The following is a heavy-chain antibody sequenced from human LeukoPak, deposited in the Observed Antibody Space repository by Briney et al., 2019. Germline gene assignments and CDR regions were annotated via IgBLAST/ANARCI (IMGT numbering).Heavy chain of an antibody. CDR2: IIPIFGTA. J-gene: IGHJ5*02. CDR3: ASHTTVTMEYNWFDP. D-gene: IGHD4-17*01. CDR1: GGTFSSYA. V-gene: IGHV1-69*13. Sequence: GASVKVSCKASGGTFSSYAISWVRQAPGQGLEWMGGIIPIFGTANYAQKLQGRVTITADESTSTAYMELSSLRSEDTAVYYCASHTTVTMEYNWFDPWGQGTLVTVSS.